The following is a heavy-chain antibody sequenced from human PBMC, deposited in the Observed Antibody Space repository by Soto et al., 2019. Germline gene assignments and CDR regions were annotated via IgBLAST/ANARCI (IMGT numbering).Heavy chain of an antibody. CDR3: VRSLMDV. V-gene: IGHV4-39*01. CDR2: IFFSGRT. CDR1: GGPIRESGFY. J-gene: IGHJ6*03. Sequence: PSETLSLTCTVSGGPIRESGFYWGWIRQSPGKGLEWIGSIFFSGRTHYNPSLKSRVSISIDASKNQFSLNVISVTAADTGVYYCVRSLMDVWGKGTTVTVSS.